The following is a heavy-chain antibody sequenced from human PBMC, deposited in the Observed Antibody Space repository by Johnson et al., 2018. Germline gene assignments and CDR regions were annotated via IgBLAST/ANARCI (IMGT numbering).Heavy chain of an antibody. Sequence: VQLVESGGGLVKPGGSLRLSCAASGFTFSNAWMNWVRQAPGKGLEWVGRIKRKTDGETTDYAAPVKGRFAISRDDSKNTLSVQMNSLKTEDTAVYYCTTIQLGAFDIWGQGTTVTVSS. CDR1: GFTFSNAW. CDR2: IKRKTDGETT. D-gene: IGHD1-1*01. J-gene: IGHJ3*02. V-gene: IGHV3-15*07. CDR3: TTIQLGAFDI.